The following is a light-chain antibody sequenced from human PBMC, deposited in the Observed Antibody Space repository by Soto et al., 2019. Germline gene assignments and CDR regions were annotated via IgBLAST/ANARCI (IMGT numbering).Light chain of an antibody. J-gene: IGKJ1*01. CDR2: GXS. CDR3: QQYGSAPRT. V-gene: IGKV3-20*01. Sequence: IVLTQSPGTLSLSQGERASHSXRASHSVTRSYLAWYQPEPGXAPRLXXYGXSSTATGSPDSFSGSGSGTDFTPPISRLEHEDCAGYYFQQYGSAPRTFGQGTKVDI. CDR1: HSVTRSY.